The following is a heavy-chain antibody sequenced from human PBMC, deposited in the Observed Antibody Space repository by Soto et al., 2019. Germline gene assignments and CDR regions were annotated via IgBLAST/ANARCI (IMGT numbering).Heavy chain of an antibody. CDR3: ANPPSPLLDCSGGSRCSGWFDP. CDR1: GFTFSSYA. Sequence: EVQLLESGGGLVQPGGSLRLSCAASGFTFSSYAMGWVRQAPGKGLEWVSSISGTGSSTYYADSVKGRFTISRDKSQNKWQLHMNRLRAEDTAVYYCANPPSPLLDCSGGSRCSGWFDPWGQGTLVTVSS. D-gene: IGHD2-15*01. V-gene: IGHV3-23*01. CDR2: ISGTGSST. J-gene: IGHJ5*02.